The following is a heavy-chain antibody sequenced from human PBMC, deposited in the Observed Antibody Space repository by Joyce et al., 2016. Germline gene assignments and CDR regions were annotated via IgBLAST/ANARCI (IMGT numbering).Heavy chain of an antibody. CDR3: AKDQDCGDYSVDY. CDR2: ISRSGGST. J-gene: IGHJ4*02. CDR1: RFAFSSYA. V-gene: IGHV3-23*01. D-gene: IGHD4-17*01. Sequence: EVQLLESGGGLVQPGGSLRLSCAASRFAFSSYAMSWVRQAPGKGLEWVSTISRSGGSTYYADSVKGRFTISRDNSENTLYLQMNSLRAGDTAVYYCAKDQDCGDYSVDYWGQGTLVTVSS.